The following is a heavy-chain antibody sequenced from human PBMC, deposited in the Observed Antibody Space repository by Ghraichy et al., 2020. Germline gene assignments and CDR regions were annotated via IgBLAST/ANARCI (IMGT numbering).Heavy chain of an antibody. CDR1: GDTVSVYY. CDR3: ARVIVGATNWFDP. D-gene: IGHD1-26*01. CDR2: INPNIGGT. Sequence: ASVKVSCKTSGDTVSVYYRHCVRHAPGQLHEWMGWINPNIGGTNYAQKFQDRVTMTRDTSISTAYMELSRLRSDDTAIYYCARVIVGATNWFDPWGQGTLVTVSA. J-gene: IGHJ5*02. V-gene: IGHV1-2*02.